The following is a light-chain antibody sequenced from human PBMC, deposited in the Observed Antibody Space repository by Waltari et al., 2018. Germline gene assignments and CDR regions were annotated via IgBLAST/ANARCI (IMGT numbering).Light chain of an antibody. CDR3: QQGNSYPRT. V-gene: IGKV1-13*02. CDR1: QGISSY. CDR2: YAN. J-gene: IGKJ1*01. Sequence: IQMSQSQSSLSASVGDRVTITCRASQGISSYLNWYQQKPGKAPKLLIYYANSLASGVPSRFSGSGSGTEFTLTISSLQPEDFATYYCQQGNSYPRTFGQGTKVEIK.